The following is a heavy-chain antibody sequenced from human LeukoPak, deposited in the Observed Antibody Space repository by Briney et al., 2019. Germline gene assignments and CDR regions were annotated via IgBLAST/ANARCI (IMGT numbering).Heavy chain of an antibody. CDR1: GGSISSGGYY. J-gene: IGHJ4*02. D-gene: IGHD6-6*01. Sequence: SQTLSLTCTVSGGSISSGGYYWSWIRQPPGKGLEWIGYIYHSGSTYYNPSLKSRVTISVDRSKNQFSLKLSSVTAADTAVYYCARDGSRGYSSSSDYWGQGTLVTVSS. CDR2: IYHSGST. V-gene: IGHV4-30-2*01. CDR3: ARDGSRGYSSSSDY.